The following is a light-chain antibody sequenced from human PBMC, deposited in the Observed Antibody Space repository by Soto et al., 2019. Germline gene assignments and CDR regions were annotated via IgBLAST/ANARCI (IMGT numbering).Light chain of an antibody. Sequence: DIQMTQSPSTLSASVGDRVTITCRASQSISSWLAWYQQKPGKAPKLLIYDASSLESGVPSRFSGSGSETEFTLAISSLQPDDFATYYCQQYNSYWRTFGQGTKVEIK. J-gene: IGKJ1*01. CDR3: QQYNSYWRT. CDR2: DAS. V-gene: IGKV1-5*01. CDR1: QSISSW.